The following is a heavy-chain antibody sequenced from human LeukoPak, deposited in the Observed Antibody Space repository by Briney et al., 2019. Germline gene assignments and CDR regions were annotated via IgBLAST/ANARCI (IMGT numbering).Heavy chain of an antibody. V-gene: IGHV3-23*01. D-gene: IGHD3-10*01. Sequence: PGGSLRLSCAASGFTFSNYAMTWVRQAPGKGLECVSAISGSGDDTHYADSVKGRFTISRDNSKITVYLQMSSLRAEDTAVYYCAKPHYSGSGSHSREDYWGQGTLVTVSS. CDR1: GFTFSNYA. J-gene: IGHJ4*02. CDR2: ISGSGDDT. CDR3: AKPHYSGSGSHSREDY.